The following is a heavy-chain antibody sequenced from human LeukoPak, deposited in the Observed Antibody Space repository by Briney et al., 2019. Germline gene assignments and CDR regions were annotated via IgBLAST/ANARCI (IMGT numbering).Heavy chain of an antibody. CDR1: GFIFDDYG. J-gene: IGHJ4*02. CDR2: ISSSSLYI. V-gene: IGHV3-21*01. D-gene: IGHD1-26*01. CDR3: ASEHSGNYYRPFDY. Sequence: PGGSLRLSCAASGFIFDDYGMSWVRQAPGKGLEWVSSISSSSLYIYYADPVKGRFTISRDNAKNSLYLQMNSLRAEDTAVYYCASEHSGNYYRPFDYWGQGTLVTVSS.